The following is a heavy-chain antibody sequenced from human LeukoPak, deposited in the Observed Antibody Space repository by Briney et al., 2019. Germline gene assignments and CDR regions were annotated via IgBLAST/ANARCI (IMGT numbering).Heavy chain of an antibody. CDR2: INHSGST. D-gene: IGHD3-22*01. V-gene: IGHV4-34*01. Sequence: SETLSLTCAVYGGSFSGYYWSWIRQPPGKGLEWIGEINHSGSTNYNPSLKSRVTISVDTSKNQFSLKLSSVTAADTAVYYCARGADAHSSGYSYRHPCFDYWGQGTLVTVSS. CDR1: GGSFSGYY. J-gene: IGHJ4*02. CDR3: ARGADAHSSGYSYRHPCFDY.